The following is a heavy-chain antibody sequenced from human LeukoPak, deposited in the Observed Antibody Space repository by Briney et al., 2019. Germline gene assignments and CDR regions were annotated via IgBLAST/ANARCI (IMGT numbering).Heavy chain of an antibody. D-gene: IGHD5-12*01. J-gene: IGHJ4*02. CDR3: AGGGGYSGYAPY. V-gene: IGHV5-51*01. Sequence: GESLKISCKGLGYSFSSYWNAWVRQRPGKGLEWMGIIYPGGSETRYDPSFQGQVTISADSSTSTAYLQWSSLRASDTAMYYCAGGGGYSGYAPYWGQGTLVTVSS. CDR2: IYPGGSET. CDR1: GYSFSSYW.